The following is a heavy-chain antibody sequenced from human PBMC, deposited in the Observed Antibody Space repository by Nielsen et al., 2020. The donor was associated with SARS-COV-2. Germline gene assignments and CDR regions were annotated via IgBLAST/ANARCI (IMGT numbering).Heavy chain of an antibody. D-gene: IGHD6-13*01. CDR3: AKIGAAAHAAFDI. J-gene: IGHJ3*02. CDR2: ISGSGGST. V-gene: IGHV3-23*01. CDR1: GFTFSSYA. Sequence: GESLKISCAASGFTFSSYAMSWVRQAPGKGLEWVSAISGSGGSTYYADSVKGRFTISRDNSKNTLYLQMNSLRAEDTALYYCAKIGAAAHAAFDIWGQGTMVTVSS.